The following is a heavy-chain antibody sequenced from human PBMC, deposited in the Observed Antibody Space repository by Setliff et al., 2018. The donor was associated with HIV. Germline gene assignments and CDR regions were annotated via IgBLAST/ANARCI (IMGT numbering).Heavy chain of an antibody. V-gene: IGHV1-18*01. CDR1: GYTFTNYG. Sequence: ASVKVSCKASGYTFTNYGITWVRQAPGQGLEWMGWISAYNGNTNYSQNLQGRVTMTTDTSTSTAHMELRSLRSDDTAVYYCARCLKDIVVVPYAGGGMDVWGKGTTDTVSS. CDR2: ISAYNGNT. J-gene: IGHJ6*03. CDR3: ARCLKDIVVVPYAGGGMDV. D-gene: IGHD2-2*01.